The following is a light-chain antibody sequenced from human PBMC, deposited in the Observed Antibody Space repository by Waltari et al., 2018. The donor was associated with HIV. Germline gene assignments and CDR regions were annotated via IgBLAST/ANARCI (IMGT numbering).Light chain of an antibody. V-gene: IGLV1-40*01. Sequence: QSVLTQPPSVSGAPGQRVTISCTGSSSNIGAGYDVHWYQQLPGTAPKPLTCVKCNRPSGVPDRFSGSKSGTSASLAITGLQAEDEADYYCQPYDSSLSGSYVFGTGTKVTVL. J-gene: IGLJ1*01. CDR3: QPYDSSLSGSYV. CDR2: VKC. CDR1: SSNIGAGYD.